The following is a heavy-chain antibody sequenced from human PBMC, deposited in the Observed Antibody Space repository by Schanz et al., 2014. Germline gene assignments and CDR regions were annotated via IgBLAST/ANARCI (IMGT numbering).Heavy chain of an antibody. CDR2: ISYDGSNS. CDR3: ARDEGIDGYNLGIDV. Sequence: QVQLVESGGSVVQPGRSLRLSCAASGFSFNNYGLNWVRQAPGKGLEWVAAISYDGSNSYYADSGKGRFTTSRENSKNTMYLQMNSLRADDTSIYFCARDEGIDGYNLGIDVWGQGTLVTVSS. D-gene: IGHD6-13*01. J-gene: IGHJ3*01. CDR1: GFSFNNYG. V-gene: IGHV3-30*03.